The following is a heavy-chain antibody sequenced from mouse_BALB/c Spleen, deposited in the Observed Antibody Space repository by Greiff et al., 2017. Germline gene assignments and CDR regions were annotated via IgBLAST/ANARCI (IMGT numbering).Heavy chain of an antibody. CDR3: ARMITPPWYFDY. V-gene: IGHV14-3*02. Sequence: EVKLQESGAELVKPGASVKLSCTASGFNIKDTYMHWVKQRPEQGLEWIGRIDPANGNTKYDPKFQGKATITADTSSNTAYLQLSSLTSEDTAVYYCARMITPPWYFDYWGQGTTLTVSS. CDR2: IDPANGNT. J-gene: IGHJ2*01. D-gene: IGHD2-4*01. CDR1: GFNIKDTY.